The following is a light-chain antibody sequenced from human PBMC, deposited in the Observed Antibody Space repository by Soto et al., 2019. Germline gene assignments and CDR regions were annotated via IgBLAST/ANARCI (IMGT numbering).Light chain of an antibody. CDR1: SSNIGAGYD. V-gene: IGLV1-40*01. CDR3: QSYDSSPSGSV. CDR2: GNS. J-gene: IGLJ3*02. Sequence: QAVVTQPPSVSGAPGQRVTFSCTGSSSNIGAGYDVHWYQQLPGTAPKLLIYGNSNRPSGVPDRFSGSKSGTSASLAITGLQAEDEADYYCQSYDSSPSGSVFGGGTKLTVL.